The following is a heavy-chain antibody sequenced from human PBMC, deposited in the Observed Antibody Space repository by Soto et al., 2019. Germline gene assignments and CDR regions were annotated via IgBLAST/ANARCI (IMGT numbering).Heavy chain of an antibody. CDR3: ARDQESGSGSNWWFDP. Sequence: PGGSMRLSCAASGFTVSNNYMSWVRQAPGKGLEWVSVIYTAGSTYYADSVKGRFTIPRDNSRNTLNLQMNSLRAEDTAVYYCARDQESGSGSNWWFDPWGQGTLVTVSS. D-gene: IGHD6-19*01. CDR1: GFTVSNNY. J-gene: IGHJ5*02. CDR2: IYTAGST. V-gene: IGHV3-66*01.